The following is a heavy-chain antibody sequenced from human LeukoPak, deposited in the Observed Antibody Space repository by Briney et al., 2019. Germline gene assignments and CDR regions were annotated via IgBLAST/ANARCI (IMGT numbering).Heavy chain of an antibody. J-gene: IGHJ4*02. CDR3: AHRNCLITRCYNSLRLGGYYFDD. D-gene: IGHD2-2*01. CDR2: IYWNDDK. CDR1: GFSLSTSGVG. Sequence: SGPTLVKPSQTLTLTCTFSGFSLSTSGVGVTWIRQPPGKALEWLALIYWNDDKVYSPSLKSRLTITKDTSKNQVVLTLTNMDPDDTATYYCAHRNCLITRCYNSLRLGGYYFDDWGQGTLVTVSS. V-gene: IGHV2-5*01.